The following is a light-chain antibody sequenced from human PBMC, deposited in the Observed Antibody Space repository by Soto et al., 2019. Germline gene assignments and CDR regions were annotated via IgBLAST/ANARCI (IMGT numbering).Light chain of an antibody. J-gene: IGKJ1*01. CDR1: QSVSSNF. CDR3: QQYGNSPWT. CDR2: GAS. V-gene: IGKV3-20*01. Sequence: EIVLTQSPGTLSLSPGERATLSCRASQSVSSNFLAWYQQKPGQAPRLLIDGASRRATGTPDRVSGSGSGTDFSLTISRLEPEDVAVYYCQQYGNSPWTFGQGTKVEVK.